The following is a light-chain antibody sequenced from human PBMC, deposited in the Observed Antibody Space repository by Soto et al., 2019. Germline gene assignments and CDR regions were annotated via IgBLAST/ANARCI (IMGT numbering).Light chain of an antibody. Sequence: EIVLTQSPATLSLSPGERATLSCRASQSVSSYLAWYQQKSGQAPRLLIYDASNKATGIPARFSGSGSGTDFTLTISSLEPEDFAVYYCQQRSNWPLTFGGRTKVEIK. CDR1: QSVSSY. J-gene: IGKJ4*01. CDR3: QQRSNWPLT. CDR2: DAS. V-gene: IGKV3-11*01.